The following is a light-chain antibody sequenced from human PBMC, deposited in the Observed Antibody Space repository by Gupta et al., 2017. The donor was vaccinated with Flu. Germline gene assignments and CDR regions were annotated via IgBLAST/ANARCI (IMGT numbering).Light chain of an antibody. CDR1: QRISSL. CDR3: QLQHT. J-gene: IGKJ2*01. V-gene: IGKV1-5*03. Sequence: DIQMTQFPSTLSASVGDRVTITCRASQRISSLLAWYQQKPGKAPKILIYKTSSLKSGVPSRLSGSGSGTEFTLTINSQQPDDSATYYCQLQHTFGQGTKLEIK. CDR2: KTS.